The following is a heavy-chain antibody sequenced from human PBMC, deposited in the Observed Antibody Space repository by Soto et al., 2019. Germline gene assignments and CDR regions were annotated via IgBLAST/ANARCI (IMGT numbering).Heavy chain of an antibody. V-gene: IGHV5-51*01. CDR3: ARGGVSTRTFDY. Sequence: PGESLKISCKGSGYNFAGYWIAWVRQMPGKGLELMGIIYPSDSDTRYRPSFQGQVTISADKSISSAYLQWSSLRASDTAMYYCARGGVSTRTFDYWGQGPPVTVPS. CDR2: IYPSDSDT. CDR1: GYNFAGYW. J-gene: IGHJ4*02. D-gene: IGHD3-3*01.